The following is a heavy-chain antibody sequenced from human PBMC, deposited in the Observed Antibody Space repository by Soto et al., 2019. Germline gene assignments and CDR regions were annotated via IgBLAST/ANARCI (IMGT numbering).Heavy chain of an antibody. J-gene: IGHJ6*02. D-gene: IGHD4-17*01. Sequence: HVQLVESGGGLVKPGGSLRLSCATSGFTFSDYHMTWIHQAPGKGLEWVSYISSSGSTIYYPDSVKGRFTISRDNAKSSLYLQMNSLRAEDTAVYYCARGLAYGYGDYGNYGMDVWGQGTTVTVSS. CDR1: GFTFSDYH. CDR3: ARGLAYGYGDYGNYGMDV. V-gene: IGHV3-11*01. CDR2: ISSSGSTI.